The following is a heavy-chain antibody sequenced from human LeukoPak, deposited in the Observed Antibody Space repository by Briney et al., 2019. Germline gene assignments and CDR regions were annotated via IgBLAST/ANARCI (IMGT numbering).Heavy chain of an antibody. J-gene: IGHJ4*02. Sequence: PGGSLRLSCAASGFTFSSYGMHWVRQAPGKGLEWVAVIWYDGSNKYYADSVKGRFTISRDNSKNTLYLQMNSLRAEDTAVYYCAKDPRRYCSSTSCPLDYWGQGTLVTVSS. CDR2: IWYDGSNK. CDR1: GFTFSSYG. D-gene: IGHD2-2*01. CDR3: AKDPRRYCSSTSCPLDY. V-gene: IGHV3-30*02.